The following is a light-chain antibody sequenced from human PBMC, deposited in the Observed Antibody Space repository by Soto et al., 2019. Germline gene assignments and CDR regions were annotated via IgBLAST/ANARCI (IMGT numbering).Light chain of an antibody. J-gene: IGLJ2*01. V-gene: IGLV8-61*01. CDR2: NTN. CDR1: SGSVSTSYY. CDR3: LLYFGSGISV. Sequence: QTVVTQEPSFSVSPGRTVTLTCGLSSGSVSTSYYPSWYQQTPGQAPRTLIYNTNTRSSGVPDRFSGSILGNKAALTITGAQADDESQYYFLLYFGSGISVFGGGTKVIVL.